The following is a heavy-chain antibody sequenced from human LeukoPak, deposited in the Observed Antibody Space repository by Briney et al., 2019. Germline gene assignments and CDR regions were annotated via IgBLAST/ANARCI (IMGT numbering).Heavy chain of an antibody. CDR3: ARSRDGYNYYFDY. Sequence: SETLSLTCTVSGGSISSYYWSWIRQPPGEGLEWIGYIYYSGSTNYNPSLKSRVTISVDTSKNQFSLKLSSVTAADTAVYYCARSRDGYNYYFDYWGQGTLVTVSS. D-gene: IGHD5-24*01. J-gene: IGHJ4*02. CDR1: GGSISSYY. CDR2: IYYSGST. V-gene: IGHV4-59*08.